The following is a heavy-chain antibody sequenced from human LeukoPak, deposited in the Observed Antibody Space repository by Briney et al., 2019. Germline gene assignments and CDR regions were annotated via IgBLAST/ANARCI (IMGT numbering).Heavy chain of an antibody. CDR3: ARGVVYDILTDDAFDI. J-gene: IGHJ3*02. Sequence: ASVKVSCKASGYTFTSYDINWVRQATGQGLEWMGWMNPNSGNTGYAQKFQGRVTMTRDTSISTAYMELSSLRPEDTAVYYCARGVVYDILTDDAFDIWGQGTMVTVSS. CDR2: MNPNSGNT. D-gene: IGHD3-9*01. CDR1: GYTFTSYD. V-gene: IGHV1-8*01.